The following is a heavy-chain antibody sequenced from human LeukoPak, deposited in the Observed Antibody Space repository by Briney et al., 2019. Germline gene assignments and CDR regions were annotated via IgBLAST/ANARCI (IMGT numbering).Heavy chain of an antibody. CDR1: GFTVSRNY. CDR3: APGGNEAFDI. Sequence: GGSLRLSCVASGFTVSRNYMSWVRQAPGKGLEWVSVIYGGGSTYYADSVKGRFTISRDNSKNTLYLQMSSLGVEDTAVYYCAPGGNEAFDIWGQGTMVTVSS. CDR2: IYGGGST. V-gene: IGHV3-53*01. D-gene: IGHD4-23*01. J-gene: IGHJ3*02.